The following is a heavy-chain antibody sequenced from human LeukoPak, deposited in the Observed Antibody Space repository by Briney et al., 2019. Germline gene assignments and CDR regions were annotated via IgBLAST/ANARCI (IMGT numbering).Heavy chain of an antibody. CDR3: ATHRYFDWLSN. CDR2: IYSGGST. V-gene: IGHV3-53*01. D-gene: IGHD3-9*01. Sequence: PGGSLRLSCAASGFTVSSNYMSWVRQAPGKGLEWVSVIYSGGSTYYADSVKGRFTISRDNSKNTLYLQMNSLRAEDTAVYYCATHRYFDWLSNWGQGTLVTVSS. CDR1: GFTVSSNY. J-gene: IGHJ4*02.